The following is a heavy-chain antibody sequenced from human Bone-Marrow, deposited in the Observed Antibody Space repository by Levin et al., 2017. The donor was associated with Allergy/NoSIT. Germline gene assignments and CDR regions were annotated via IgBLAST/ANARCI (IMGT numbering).Heavy chain of an antibody. CDR3: ATVLF. CDR2: ISTSGTAI. D-gene: IGHD3-10*01. CDR1: GFTFSSYE. V-gene: IGHV3-48*03. J-gene: IGHJ4*02. Sequence: SCVASGFTFSSYEINWVRLAPGKGLEWISYISTSGTAIYYADSVKGRFTISRDNAKNTLYLQMNSLRAEDTAVYYCATVLFWGQGTLVTVSS.